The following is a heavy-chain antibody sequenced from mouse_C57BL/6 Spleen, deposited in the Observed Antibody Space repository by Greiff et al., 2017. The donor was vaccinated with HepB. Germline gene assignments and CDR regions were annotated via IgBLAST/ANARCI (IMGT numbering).Heavy chain of an antibody. Sequence: QVQLQHSGAELVKPGASVKLSCKASGYTFTSYWMHWVKQRPGQGLEWIGMIHPNSGSTNYNEKFKSKATLTVDKSSSTAYMQLSSLTSEDSAVYYCARSSWDEAYWGQGTLVTVSA. CDR1: GYTFTSYW. V-gene: IGHV1-64*01. J-gene: IGHJ3*01. CDR2: IHPNSGST. D-gene: IGHD4-1*01. CDR3: ARSSWDEAY.